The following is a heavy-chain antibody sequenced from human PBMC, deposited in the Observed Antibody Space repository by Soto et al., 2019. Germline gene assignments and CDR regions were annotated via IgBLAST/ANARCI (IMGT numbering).Heavy chain of an antibody. Sequence: QVQLQQWGAGLLKPSETLSLTCAVYGGSFSGYYWSWIRQPPGKGLEWIGEINHSGSTNYNPSLKSRVTISVDTSKNQFSLKLSSVTAADTAVYYCARGEPLEYSSSVAIHFDYWGQGTLVTVSS. J-gene: IGHJ4*02. D-gene: IGHD6-6*01. CDR1: GGSFSGYY. CDR3: ARGEPLEYSSSVAIHFDY. V-gene: IGHV4-34*01. CDR2: INHSGST.